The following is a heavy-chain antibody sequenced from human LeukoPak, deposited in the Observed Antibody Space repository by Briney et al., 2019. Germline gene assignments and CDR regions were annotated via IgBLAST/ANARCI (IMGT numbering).Heavy chain of an antibody. D-gene: IGHD3-22*01. Sequence: SETLSLTCAVYGGSFSGYYWSWIRQPPGKGLEWIGEINHSGSTNYNPSLKSRVTISVDTSKNQFSLKLSSVTAADTAVYYCAGDSSGYYAFDAFDIWGQGTMVTVSS. CDR3: AGDSSGYYAFDAFDI. CDR1: GGSFSGYY. CDR2: INHSGST. V-gene: IGHV4-34*01. J-gene: IGHJ3*02.